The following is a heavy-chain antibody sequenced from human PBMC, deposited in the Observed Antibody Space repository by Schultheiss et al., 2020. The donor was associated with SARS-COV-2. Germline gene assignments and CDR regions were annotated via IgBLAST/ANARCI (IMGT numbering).Heavy chain of an antibody. Sequence: GGSLRLSCAASGFTFSSYSMNWVRQAPGKGLEWVSSISSSSSYIYYADSVKGRFTISRDNAKNSLYLQMNSLRAEDTAVYYCARDYPSTGNYPPFYYYYYYMDVWGKGTTVTVSS. CDR1: GFTFSSYS. CDR2: ISSSSSYI. J-gene: IGHJ6*03. V-gene: IGHV3-21*01. CDR3: ARDYPSTGNYPPFYYYYYYMDV. D-gene: IGHD1-1*01.